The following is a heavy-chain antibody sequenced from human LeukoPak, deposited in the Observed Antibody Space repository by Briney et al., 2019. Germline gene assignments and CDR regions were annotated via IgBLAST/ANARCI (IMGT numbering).Heavy chain of an antibody. J-gene: IGHJ4*02. CDR3: ASRLHLRFYDTGDYLDH. D-gene: IGHD2/OR15-2a*01. CDR2: IQSGGGSE. Sequence: PGGSLRLSCATSGFAFSSYAMHWVRQAPGKGLDWVAFIQSGGGSENYANSVKGRFTISRDNSKNTLYLQMNNLRPEDTAVYYCASRLHLRFYDTGDYLDHWGQGTLLTVSS. V-gene: IGHV3-30*02. CDR1: GFAFSSYA.